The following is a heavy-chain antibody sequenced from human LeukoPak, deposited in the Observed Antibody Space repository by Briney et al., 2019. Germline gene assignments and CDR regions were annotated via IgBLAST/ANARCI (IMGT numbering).Heavy chain of an antibody. CDR3: SRYRYTYGSNFDY. Sequence: PSETLSLTCTVSGGSISSDNYYWGWVRQSPGKGLEWIASIYYSGNAYYNPSLKSRVTMSVDTSKNQFSLKLDSVTAADTAVYFCSRYRYTYGSNFDYWGQGTLVTVSS. J-gene: IGHJ4*02. CDR2: IYYSGNA. V-gene: IGHV4-39*01. D-gene: IGHD5-18*01. CDR1: GGSISSDNYY.